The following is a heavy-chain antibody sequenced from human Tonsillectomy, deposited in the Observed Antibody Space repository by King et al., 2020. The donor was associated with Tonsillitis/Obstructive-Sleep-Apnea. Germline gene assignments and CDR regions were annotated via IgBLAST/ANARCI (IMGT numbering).Heavy chain of an antibody. CDR3: ARGLQFLEWLGPREDMDV. D-gene: IGHD3-3*01. CDR1: GYTFTNYG. CDR2: INNYNGNT. Sequence: QLVQSGAEVKKPGASVKVSCKASGYTFTNYGITWVRQAPGQGLEWMGWINNYNGNTYYAQKVQGRLIMTTDTSTSTAYMELRSLTSDDTAVYYCARGLQFLEWLGPREDMDVWGNGTTVTVSS. V-gene: IGHV1-18*01. J-gene: IGHJ6*03.